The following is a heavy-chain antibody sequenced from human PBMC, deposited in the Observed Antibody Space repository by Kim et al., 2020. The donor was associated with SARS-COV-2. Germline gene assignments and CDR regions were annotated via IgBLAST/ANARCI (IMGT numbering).Heavy chain of an antibody. CDR3: VKGWGYYGMDV. CDR2: ISSNGGST. J-gene: IGHJ6*02. Sequence: GGSLRLSCSASGFTFSSYAMHWVRQAPGKGLEYVSAISSNGGSTYYADSVKGRFTISRDNSKNTLYLQMSSLRAEDTAVYYCVKGWGYYGMDVWGQGTTVTVSS. D-gene: IGHD1-26*01. CDR1: GFTFSSYA. V-gene: IGHV3-64D*06.